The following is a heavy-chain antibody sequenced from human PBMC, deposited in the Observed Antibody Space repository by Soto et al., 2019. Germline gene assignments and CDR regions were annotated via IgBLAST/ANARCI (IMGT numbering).Heavy chain of an antibody. CDR3: VRTSLVVAAATREDY. J-gene: IGHJ4*02. CDR2: INSDGSST. D-gene: IGHD2-15*01. CDR1: GFTFSSYW. Sequence: EVQLVESGGGLVQPGGSLRRSCAASGFTFSSYWMHWVRQAPGQGLVWVSRINSDGSSTSYADSVKGRFTISRDNAKNTLYLLMNSLRAEDTAVYYCVRTSLVVAAATREDYWGQGTLVTVSS. V-gene: IGHV3-74*01.